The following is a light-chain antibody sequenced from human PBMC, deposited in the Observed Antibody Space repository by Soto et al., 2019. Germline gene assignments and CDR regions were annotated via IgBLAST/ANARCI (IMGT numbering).Light chain of an antibody. V-gene: IGKV1-39*01. J-gene: IGKJ4*01. CDR1: QSIDSY. CDR3: QQSYRTPLT. CDR2: AAS. Sequence: DIQMTQSPFSLSASVGDRVTITCRASQSIDSYLDWYQQKPGQAPKILIYAASSLESGVSSRFSGSGFGTDFTLTNSSLKAEDFATYYCQQSYRTPLTFGGGTKVEI.